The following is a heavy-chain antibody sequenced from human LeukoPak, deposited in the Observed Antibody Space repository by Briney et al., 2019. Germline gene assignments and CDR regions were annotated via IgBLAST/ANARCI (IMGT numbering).Heavy chain of an antibody. CDR1: GYSFSNYW. V-gene: IGHV5-51*01. CDR2: IYPGDSET. D-gene: IGHD3-9*01. Sequence: GESLKISCKGFGYSFSNYWIGWVRQMPGKGLGWIGIIYPGDSETRYSPPFQGQVTISADKSISTAYLQWSSLKASDTAMYYCARHDDILTGYPTATWGQGTLVTVSS. CDR3: ARHDDILTGYPTAT. J-gene: IGHJ5*02.